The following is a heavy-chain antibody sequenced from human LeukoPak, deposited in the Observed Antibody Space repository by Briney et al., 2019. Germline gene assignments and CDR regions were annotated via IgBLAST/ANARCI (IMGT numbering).Heavy chain of an antibody. CDR1: GFTFSSYE. J-gene: IGHJ4*02. Sequence: PGGSLRLSCAASGFTFSSYEMNWVRQAPGKGLEWVSYISSSGSTIYYADSVKGRFTISRDNAKNSLYLQMNSLRAEDTAVYYCARDRWGSSGYKPLDYWGQETLVTVSS. CDR3: ARDRWGSSGYKPLDY. CDR2: ISSSGSTI. V-gene: IGHV3-48*03. D-gene: IGHD3-22*01.